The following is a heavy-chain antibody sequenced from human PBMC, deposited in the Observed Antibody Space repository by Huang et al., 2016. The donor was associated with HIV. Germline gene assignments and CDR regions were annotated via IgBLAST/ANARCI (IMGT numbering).Heavy chain of an antibody. V-gene: IGHV4-59*11. CDR2: IYYSGMT. D-gene: IGHD2-2*01. J-gene: IGHJ2*01. CDR1: GGSMSSHY. Sequence: QVQLQESGPGLVKPSETLSLTCTVSGGSMSSHYWSWIRQTPGKGLGGIGRIYYSGMTNYKPSLKSRLTISVETSKNKLSLKLSSVAAADTAIYYCARGGYSTSWWLWYFDLWGRGTLVRVSS. CDR3: ARGGYSTSWWLWYFDL.